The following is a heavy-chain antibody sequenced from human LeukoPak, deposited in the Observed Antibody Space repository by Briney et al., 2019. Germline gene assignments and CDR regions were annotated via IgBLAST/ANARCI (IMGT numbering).Heavy chain of an antibody. CDR2: IRSDGSNK. CDR1: GFTFSSYG. CDR3: APHGD. V-gene: IGHV3-30*02. Sequence: GGSLRLSCAASGFTFSSYGMHRVRQAPGKGLEWVAFIRSDGSNKYYADSVKGRFTISRDNSKNTLYLQMNSLRVEDTAVYYCAPHGDWGHGTLVTVSS. J-gene: IGHJ4*01. D-gene: IGHD3-16*01.